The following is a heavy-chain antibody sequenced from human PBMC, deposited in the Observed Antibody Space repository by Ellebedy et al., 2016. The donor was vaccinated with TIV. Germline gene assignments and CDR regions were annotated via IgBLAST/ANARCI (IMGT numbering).Heavy chain of an antibody. D-gene: IGHD4-23*01. CDR2: INDSGST. CDR3: ARVARWSYYYGMDV. Sequence: MPGGSLRLSCVVDGGPFSDYYWSWIRQSPGKGLEWLGEINDSGSTTYHPSLSSRVSISVDTSKKQVSLNVTSVTAADTAVYYCARVARWSYYYGMDVWGQGATVTVSS. V-gene: IGHV4-34*01. J-gene: IGHJ6*01. CDR1: GGPFSDYY.